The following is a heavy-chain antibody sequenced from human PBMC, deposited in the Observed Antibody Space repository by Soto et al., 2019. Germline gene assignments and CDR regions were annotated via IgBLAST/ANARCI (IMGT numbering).Heavy chain of an antibody. V-gene: IGHV3-33*01. CDR2: IWYDGSNK. CDR1: GFTFSSYG. J-gene: IGHJ6*02. Sequence: HPGGSLRLSCAASGFTFSSYGMHWVRQAPGKGLEWVAVIWYDGSNKYYADSVKGRFTISRDNSKNTLYLQMNSLRAEDTAVYYCARDGGLRVPAAKDYGMDVWGQGTTVTVSS. D-gene: IGHD2-2*01. CDR3: ARDGGLRVPAAKDYGMDV.